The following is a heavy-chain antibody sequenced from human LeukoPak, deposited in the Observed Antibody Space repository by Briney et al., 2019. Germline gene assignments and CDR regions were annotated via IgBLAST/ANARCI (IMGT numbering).Heavy chain of an antibody. CDR3: AGSKGRGYSYGQDY. V-gene: IGHV1-58*02. CDR1: GFTFTSSA. Sequence: SAKVSCKASGFTFTSSAMQWVRQARGQRLEWIGWIVVGSGNTNYAQKFQERVTITRDMSTSTAYMELSSLRSEDTAVYYCAGSKGRGYSYGQDYWGQGTLVTVSS. D-gene: IGHD5-18*01. J-gene: IGHJ4*02. CDR2: IVVGSGNT.